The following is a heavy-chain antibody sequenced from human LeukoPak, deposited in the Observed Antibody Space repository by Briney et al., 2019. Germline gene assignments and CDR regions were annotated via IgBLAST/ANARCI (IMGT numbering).Heavy chain of an antibody. CDR3: AREYYDSSGYYYHDAFDI. D-gene: IGHD3-22*01. V-gene: IGHV1-2*06. CDR1: GYTFTGYY. CDR2: INPNSGGT. Sequence: ASVKVSCKASGYTFTGYYMHWVRQAPGQGLEWMGRINPNSGGTNYAQKFQGRVTMTRDTSISTAYMELSRPRSDDTAVYYCAREYYDSSGYYYHDAFDIWGQGTMVTVSS. J-gene: IGHJ3*02.